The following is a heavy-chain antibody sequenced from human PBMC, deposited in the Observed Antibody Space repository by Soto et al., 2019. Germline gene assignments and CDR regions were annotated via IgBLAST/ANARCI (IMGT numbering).Heavy chain of an antibody. CDR1: GGSFSSYY. D-gene: IGHD2-15*01. J-gene: IGHJ6*02. Sequence: ETLSLTCAVYGGSFSSYYWSWIRQPPGKGLEWIGYIYYSGSTNYNPSLKSRVTISVDTSKNQFSLKLSSVTAADTAVYYCARVLGYCSGGSCYPYYYGMDVWGQGTTVTVSS. CDR3: ARVLGYCSGGSCYPYYYGMDV. V-gene: IGHV4-59*01. CDR2: IYYSGST.